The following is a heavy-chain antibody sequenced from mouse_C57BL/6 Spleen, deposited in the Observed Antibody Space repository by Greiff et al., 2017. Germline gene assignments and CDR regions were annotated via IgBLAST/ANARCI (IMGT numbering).Heavy chain of an antibody. J-gene: IGHJ3*01. CDR3: ARSGDYGWFAY. CDR1: GYTFTSYW. Sequence: QVQLKQPGAELVKPGASVKLSCKASGYTFTSYWMQWVKQRPGQGLEWLGEIDPSDSYTNYNQKFKGKATLTVDTSSSTAYMQLSSLTSEDSAVYYCARSGDYGWFAYWGQGTLVTVSA. CDR2: IDPSDSYT. V-gene: IGHV1-50*01. D-gene: IGHD2-4*01.